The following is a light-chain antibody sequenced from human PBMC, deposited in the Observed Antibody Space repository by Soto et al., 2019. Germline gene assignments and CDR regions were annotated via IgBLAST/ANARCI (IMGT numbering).Light chain of an antibody. CDR1: QSVRSNY. V-gene: IGKV3-20*01. CDR3: QQYGGSPLT. CDR2: GAS. Sequence: EIVLTQSPGTLSLSPGERATLSCRASQSVRSNYLAWYQHKPGLAPRLLISGASSRATGIPDRFSGSGSGTDFTLTISRLEPEDFAVYFCQQYGGSPLTVGGGTKVEIK. J-gene: IGKJ4*01.